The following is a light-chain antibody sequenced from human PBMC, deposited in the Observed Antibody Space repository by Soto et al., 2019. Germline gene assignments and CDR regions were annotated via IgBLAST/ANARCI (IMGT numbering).Light chain of an antibody. CDR1: SSDVCGYNY. V-gene: IGLV2-14*01. Sequence: QSALTQPASVSGSPGQSITISCTGTSSDVCGYNYVSWHQRHTGKEPKLMIYEXXXXXXXXXXXXXXSKSGNTASLTISGXXXXXXXXXXCSSYTSSSTLVVFGGGTKLTVI. CDR2: EXX. J-gene: IGLJ2*01. CDR3: SSYTSSSTLVV.